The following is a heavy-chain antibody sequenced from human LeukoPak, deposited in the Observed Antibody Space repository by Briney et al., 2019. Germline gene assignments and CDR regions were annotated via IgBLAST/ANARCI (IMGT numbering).Heavy chain of an antibody. V-gene: IGHV1-18*01. Sequence: GAAVKVSCKASGYPFDNFGLTWVRQAPGQGLDWMGWISAYNGNTHYAQKFRGRLTLTTETSTSTAYLELRSLKSDDTAVYYCARDRVGGDLTGVSLYWGQGTLVTVSS. J-gene: IGHJ4*01. CDR2: ISAYNGNT. CDR1: GYPFDNFG. D-gene: IGHD4-17*01. CDR3: ARDRVGGDLTGVSLY.